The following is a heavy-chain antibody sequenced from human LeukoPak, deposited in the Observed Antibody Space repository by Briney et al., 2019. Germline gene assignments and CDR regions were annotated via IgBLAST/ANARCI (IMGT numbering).Heavy chain of an antibody. J-gene: IGHJ4*01. CDR1: GFTFSTFG. V-gene: IGHV3-30*02. CDR3: AKDQGVVGSYDY. Sequence: GGSLRLSCAASGFTFSTFGMNWVRQAADKGLEWVAFIQYDDSIEYYADSVKGRFTISRDNSKNTLYLQMNSLRGDDTAVYYCAKDQGVVGSYDYWGHGTLVTVS. CDR2: IQYDDSIE. D-gene: IGHD3-10*01.